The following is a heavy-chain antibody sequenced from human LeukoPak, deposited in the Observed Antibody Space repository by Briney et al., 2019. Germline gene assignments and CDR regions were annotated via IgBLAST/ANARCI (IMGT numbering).Heavy chain of an antibody. CDR1: GGSISSYY. V-gene: IGHV4-4*07. Sequence: SETLSLTCTVSGGSISSYYWSWIRQPAGKGLEWIGRIYTSGSTNYNPSLKSRVTMSVDTSKNQFSLKLSSVTAADTAVYYCARDRRPYGEPRFNWFDPWGQGTLVTASS. CDR2: IYTSGST. J-gene: IGHJ5*02. D-gene: IGHD4-17*01. CDR3: ARDRRPYGEPRFNWFDP.